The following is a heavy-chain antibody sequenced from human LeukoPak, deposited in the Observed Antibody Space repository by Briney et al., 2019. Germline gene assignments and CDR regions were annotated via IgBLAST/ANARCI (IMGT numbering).Heavy chain of an antibody. CDR1: GFTFSSYW. Sequence: GGSLRLSCAASGFTFSSYWMSWVRQAPGKGLEWVANIKQDGSEKYYVDSVKGRFTISRDNAKNSLYLQMNSLRAEDTAVYYCARDNRDIVVVVAARNNWFDPWGQGTLVTVPS. CDR2: IKQDGSEK. J-gene: IGHJ5*02. V-gene: IGHV3-7*05. CDR3: ARDNRDIVVVVAARNNWFDP. D-gene: IGHD2-15*01.